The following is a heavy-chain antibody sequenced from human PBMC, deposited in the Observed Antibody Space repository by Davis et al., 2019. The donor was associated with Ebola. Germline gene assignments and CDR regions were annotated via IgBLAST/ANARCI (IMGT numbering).Heavy chain of an antibody. CDR1: GGSISSGGYY. Sequence: SETLSLTCTVSGGSISSGGYYWSWIRQHPGKGLEWIGYIYYSGSTYYNPSLKSRVTISVDTSKNHFSLKLSSVTAADTAVYYCARDPPRDGDLLRYAFDIWGQGTMVTVSS. V-gene: IGHV4-31*03. CDR3: ARDPPRDGDLLRYAFDI. J-gene: IGHJ3*02. D-gene: IGHD4-17*01. CDR2: IYYSGST.